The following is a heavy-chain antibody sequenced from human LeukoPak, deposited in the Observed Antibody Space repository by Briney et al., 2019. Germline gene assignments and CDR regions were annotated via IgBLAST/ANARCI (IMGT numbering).Heavy chain of an antibody. CDR1: GFIFSDYY. CDR3: ATGKWSFEY. D-gene: IGHD2-8*01. Sequence: GGSLRLSCAATGFIFSDYYMSWIRQAPGKGLEWISYLTSRSSGSTKYYADSVKGRFTISRVNAKNSLYLRMISLRAEDTAVYYCATGKWSFEYWGQGTLVTVSS. J-gene: IGHJ4*02. V-gene: IGHV3-11*01. CDR2: LTSRSSGSTK.